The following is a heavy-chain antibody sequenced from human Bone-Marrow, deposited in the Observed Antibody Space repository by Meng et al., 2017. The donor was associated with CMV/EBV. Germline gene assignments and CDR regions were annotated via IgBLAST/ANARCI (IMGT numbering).Heavy chain of an antibody. CDR1: GFTFSSYS. V-gene: IGHV3-21*01. Sequence: GESLKISCAASGFTFSSYSMNWVRQAPGKGLEWVASISSSSSYIYYADSVKGRFTISRDNAKNSLYLQMNSLRAEDTAAYYCARGEGWGQGTLVTVSS. J-gene: IGHJ4*02. CDR2: ISSSSSYI. CDR3: ARGEG.